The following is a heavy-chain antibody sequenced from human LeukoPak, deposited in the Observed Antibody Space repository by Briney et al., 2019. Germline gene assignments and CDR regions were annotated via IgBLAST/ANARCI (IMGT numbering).Heavy chain of an antibody. CDR3: ARDYYDSSGPPLDY. Sequence: ASVTVSFKASGGTFSSYAISWVRQAPGQGLEWMGRIIPIFGIANYAQKFQGRVTITADKSTSTAYMELSSLRSEDTAVYYCARDYYDSSGPPLDYWGQGTLVTVSS. J-gene: IGHJ4*02. V-gene: IGHV1-69*04. CDR2: IIPIFGIA. CDR1: GGTFSSYA. D-gene: IGHD3-22*01.